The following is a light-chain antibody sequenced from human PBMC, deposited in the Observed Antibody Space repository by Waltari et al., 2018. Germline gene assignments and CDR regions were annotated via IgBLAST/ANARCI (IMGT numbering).Light chain of an antibody. Sequence: QSALTQPAPVSGSPGQSTPLPCTGTISDVGGYNYVSWYHQHPGKAPKLTIYDVSNRPSGVSNRFSGSKSGNTASLTISGLQAEDEADYYCSSYTSSSIVVFGGGTKLTVL. CDR1: ISDVGGYNY. CDR2: DVS. J-gene: IGLJ2*01. V-gene: IGLV2-14*03. CDR3: SSYTSSSIVV.